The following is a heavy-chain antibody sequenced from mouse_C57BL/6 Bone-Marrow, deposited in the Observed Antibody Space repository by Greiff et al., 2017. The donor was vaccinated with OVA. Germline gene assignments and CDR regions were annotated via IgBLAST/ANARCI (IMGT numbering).Heavy chain of an antibody. D-gene: IGHD1-1*01. CDR1: GYTFTDYN. V-gene: IGHV1-18*01. J-gene: IGHJ2*01. Sequence: VHVKQSGPELVKPGASVKIPCTASGYTFTDYNMDWVKQSHGKSLEWIGDINPNNGGTIYNQKFKGKATLTVDKSSSTAYMELRSLTSEDTAVYYWARSPIDYYGSRYGYFDYWGQGTTLTVSS. CDR3: ARSPIDYYGSRYGYFDY. CDR2: INPNNGGT.